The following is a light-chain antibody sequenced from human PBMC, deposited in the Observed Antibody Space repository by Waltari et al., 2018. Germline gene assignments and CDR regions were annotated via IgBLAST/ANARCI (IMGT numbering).Light chain of an antibody. CDR3: YSTSLSNERI. CDR2: EDN. V-gene: IGLV3-10*01. Sequence: DLTQPPSVSVSPGQTARMTCSGDGVPTKYVFWYQHKSVKAPVLVISEDNKRSSGIPERFSGSTSGTRATLTIFEAQVDDAADYDCYSTSLSNERIFGGGTKLTVL. J-gene: IGLJ2*01. CDR1: GVPTKY.